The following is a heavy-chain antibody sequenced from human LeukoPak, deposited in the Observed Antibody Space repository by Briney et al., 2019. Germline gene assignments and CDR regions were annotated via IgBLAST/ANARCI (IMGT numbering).Heavy chain of an antibody. V-gene: IGHV2-70*04. CDR3: ARSPGSVTNFDY. Sequence: SGPTLVNPTQTLTLTCTFSGFSLSTSGMRASWIRQPPGKALEWLALIDWDADKFYSTSLKTRLTISKDTSKNQVVLTMTNMDPVDTATYYCARSPGSVTNFDYWGQGTLVTVSS. CDR1: GFSLSTSGMR. J-gene: IGHJ4*02. CDR2: IDWDADK. D-gene: IGHD4-17*01.